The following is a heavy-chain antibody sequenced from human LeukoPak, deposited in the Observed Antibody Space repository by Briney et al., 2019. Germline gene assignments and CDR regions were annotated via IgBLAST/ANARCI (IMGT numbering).Heavy chain of an antibody. CDR3: AKTLTGYCTSTSCPFLDY. CDR1: GFTFSDYY. CDR2: TSSSGSTI. D-gene: IGHD2-2*01. V-gene: IGHV3-11*01. Sequence: GGSLRLSCAAFGFTFSDYYMSWIRQAPGKGLEWVSYTSSSGSTIYYADSVKGRFTISRDNSKDTLYLQMNSLRAGDTAVYYCAKTLTGYCTSTSCPFLDYWGQGTLVTVSS. J-gene: IGHJ4*02.